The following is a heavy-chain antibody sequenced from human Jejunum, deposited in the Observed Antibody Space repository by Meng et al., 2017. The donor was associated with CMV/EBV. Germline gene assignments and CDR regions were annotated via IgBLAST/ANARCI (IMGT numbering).Heavy chain of an antibody. CDR2: IPFDGNNE. J-gene: IGHJ4*02. D-gene: IGHD6-13*01. V-gene: IGHV3-30*02. CDR1: GFTFSNYG. CDR3: ARGTGSGSWLIDS. Sequence: SGFTFSNYGIHWVRQAPGKGLEWVAVIPFDGNNEHYADSVKGRFTISRDNSKNTLYLQVNSLRLEDTGVYYCARGTGSGSWLIDSWGQGTLVTVSS.